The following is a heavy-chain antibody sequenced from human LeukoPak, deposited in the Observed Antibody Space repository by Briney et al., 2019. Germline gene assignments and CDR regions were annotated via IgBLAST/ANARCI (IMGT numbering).Heavy chain of an antibody. V-gene: IGHV1-46*01. Sequence: GASVKVSCKASGYTFTSYYMHWVRQAPGQGLEWMGIINPSGGSTSYAQRFQGRVTMTRDTSTSAVYMELSSLRSEDTAVYYCASRTSGSYRMSAFDIWGQGTMVTVSS. CDR3: ASRTSGSYRMSAFDI. J-gene: IGHJ3*02. D-gene: IGHD1-26*01. CDR2: INPSGGST. CDR1: GYTFTSYY.